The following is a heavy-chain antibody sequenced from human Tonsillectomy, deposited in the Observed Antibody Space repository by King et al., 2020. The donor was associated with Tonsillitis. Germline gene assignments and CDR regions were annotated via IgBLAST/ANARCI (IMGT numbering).Heavy chain of an antibody. CDR3: ATDYYGSGIQGWDY. Sequence: VQLVESGGGLVKPGGSLRLSCAASGFTFSSYTMNWVRQAPGKGLEWVSSISTTSLYIYYADSLKGRFTISRDNAKNSLYLQMNSLRAEDTAVYYCATDYYGSGIQGWDYWGQGTLVTVSS. CDR2: ISTTSLYI. D-gene: IGHD3-10*01. J-gene: IGHJ4*02. V-gene: IGHV3-21*01. CDR1: GFTFSSYT.